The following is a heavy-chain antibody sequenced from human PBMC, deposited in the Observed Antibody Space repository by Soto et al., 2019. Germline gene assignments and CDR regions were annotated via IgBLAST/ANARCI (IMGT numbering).Heavy chain of an antibody. J-gene: IGHJ4*02. CDR2: ISYDGSNK. Sequence: GGSLRLSCAASGFTFSSYAMHWVRQAPGKGLEWVAVISYDGSNKYYADSVKGRFTISRDNSKNTLYLQMNSLRAEDTAVYYCARDLRDDGYTPSNYWGQGTLVTVSS. D-gene: IGHD5-12*01. V-gene: IGHV3-30-3*01. CDR1: GFTFSSYA. CDR3: ARDLRDDGYTPSNY.